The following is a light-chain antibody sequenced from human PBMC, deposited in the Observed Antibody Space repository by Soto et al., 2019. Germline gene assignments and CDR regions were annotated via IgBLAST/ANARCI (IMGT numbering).Light chain of an antibody. J-gene: IGKJ2*01. V-gene: IGKV3-20*01. CDR2: GAS. Sequence: EIVLTQSPGTLSLSPGERATLSCRASQSVSSSYLAWYQQKPGQAPRLLIYGASSRATGIPDRFSGSGSGTDFTLTISRREPEDFALYYCQQYGSSPPTFGQGTKLEIK. CDR3: QQYGSSPPT. CDR1: QSVSSSY.